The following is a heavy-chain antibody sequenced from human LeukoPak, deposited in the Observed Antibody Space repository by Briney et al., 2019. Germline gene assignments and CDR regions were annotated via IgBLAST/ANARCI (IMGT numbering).Heavy chain of an antibody. CDR2: IYTGGNT. Sequence: PGGSLRLSCAASGFTVDSNYLSWVRQAPGKGLEWVSPIYTGGNTYYATSVKGRFTISRDYSKNTVFLNMNSLRAEDTAMYYCARGDDSGYCDYFDYRGQGALVTVSS. CDR1: GFTVDSNY. J-gene: IGHJ4*02. V-gene: IGHV3-53*01. D-gene: IGHD3-22*01. CDR3: ARGDDSGYCDYFDY.